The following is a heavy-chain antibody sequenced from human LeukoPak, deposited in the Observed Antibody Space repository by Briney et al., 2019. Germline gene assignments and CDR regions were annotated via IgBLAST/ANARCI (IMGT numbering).Heavy chain of an antibody. D-gene: IGHD6-6*01. J-gene: IGHJ4*02. V-gene: IGHV3-23*01. CDR2: ISGSGGST. Sequence: GGSLRLSCAASGFTFSSYAMSWVRQAPGKGLEWVSAISGSGGSTYYADSVKGRFTISRDNSKNTLYLQMNSLRAEGTAVYYCAKVRWDSSSSYYFDYWGQGTLVTVFS. CDR1: GFTFSSYA. CDR3: AKVRWDSSSSYYFDY.